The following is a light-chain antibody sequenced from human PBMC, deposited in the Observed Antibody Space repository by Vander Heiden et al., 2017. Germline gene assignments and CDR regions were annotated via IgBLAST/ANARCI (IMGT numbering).Light chain of an antibody. J-gene: IGKJ1*01. CDR3: QQSDSLPRT. CDR1: QSISSY. CDR2: SRS. Sequence: DIQMTQSPSSLSASVGDRVTITCRASQSISSYLNWYQQKPGKAPNLLIYSRSTLQHGVPSRFSGSGSGTDFTLTISRLQPEDFATYYCQQSDSLPRTFGQGTKVEIK. V-gene: IGKV1-39*01.